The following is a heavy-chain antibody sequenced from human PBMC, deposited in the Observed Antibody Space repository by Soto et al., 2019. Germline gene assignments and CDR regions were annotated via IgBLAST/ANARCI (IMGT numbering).Heavy chain of an antibody. CDR1: GFTFSSYA. CDR2: ISGRGGST. Sequence: GGSLRLSCAASGFTFSSYAMSWVRQAPGKGLEWVSAISGRGGSTNYADSVKGRFTISRDNSKTTLYLQMNSLRAEDTAVYSCAKDRYCSSTSCYQAFDIWGQGTMVTVSS. V-gene: IGHV3-23*01. CDR3: AKDRYCSSTSCYQAFDI. J-gene: IGHJ3*02. D-gene: IGHD2-2*01.